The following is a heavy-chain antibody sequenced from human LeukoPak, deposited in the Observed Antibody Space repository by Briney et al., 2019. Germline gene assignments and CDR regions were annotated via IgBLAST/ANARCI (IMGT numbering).Heavy chain of an antibody. Sequence: ASVKVSCKASGYTFTGYYMHWVRQAPGQGLEWMGIINPSGGTSYAQKLQGRITMTRDTSTSTLYMELSSLRSEDRAVYYCAREGVAGTGLDYWGQGTLVTVSS. CDR1: GYTFTGYY. CDR3: AREGVAGTGLDY. CDR2: INPSGGT. D-gene: IGHD6-13*01. J-gene: IGHJ4*02. V-gene: IGHV1-46*01.